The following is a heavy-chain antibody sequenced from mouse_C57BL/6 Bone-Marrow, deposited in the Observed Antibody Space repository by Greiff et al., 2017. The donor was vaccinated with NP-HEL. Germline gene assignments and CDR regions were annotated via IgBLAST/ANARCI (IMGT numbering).Heavy chain of an antibody. D-gene: IGHD1-1*01. CDR2: IDPETGGT. Sequence: QVQLQQSGAELVRPGASVTLSCKASGYPFTDSEMHWVKQTPVHGLEWIGAIDPETGGTAYNQKFKGKAILTADKSSSTAYMELRSLTSADAAVYDCTSYGSSSAGFAYWGQGTLVTVSA. J-gene: IGHJ3*01. CDR1: GYPFTDSE. V-gene: IGHV1-15*01. CDR3: TSYGSSSAGFAY.